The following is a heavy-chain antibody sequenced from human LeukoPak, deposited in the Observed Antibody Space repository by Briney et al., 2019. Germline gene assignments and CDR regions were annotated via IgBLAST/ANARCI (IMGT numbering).Heavy chain of an antibody. Sequence: PGGSLRLSCAASGFTFSSYNMNWVRQAPGKGLEWVSSISSSSDYIYYADSVKGRFTISRDNAKNTLYLQMNSLRAEDTAVYYCARFLTPEYYFDYWGQGTLVTVSS. CDR1: GFTFSSYN. CDR3: ARFLTPEYYFDY. V-gene: IGHV3-21*01. CDR2: ISSSSDYI. D-gene: IGHD4-11*01. J-gene: IGHJ4*02.